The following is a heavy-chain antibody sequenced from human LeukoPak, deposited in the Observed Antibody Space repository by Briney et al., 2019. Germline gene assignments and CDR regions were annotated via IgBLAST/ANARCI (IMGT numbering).Heavy chain of an antibody. V-gene: IGHV4-30-2*01. Sequence: SETLSLTCAASGVSISSGGYSWSWIRQPPGKGREWVGYNYHSGSTYYNPSLKSRVTISVDRSKNQFSLKLSSVTAADTAVYYCGRVDGSGGWGDWFDPWGQGSLVTVSS. CDR1: GVSISSGGYS. CDR3: GRVDGSGGWGDWFDP. D-gene: IGHD3-10*01. CDR2: NYHSGST. J-gene: IGHJ5*02.